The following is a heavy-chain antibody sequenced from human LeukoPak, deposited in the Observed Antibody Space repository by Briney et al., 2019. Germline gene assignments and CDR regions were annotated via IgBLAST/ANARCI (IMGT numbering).Heavy chain of an antibody. CDR1: GYSFTSYW. Sequence: GEPLKISCKGSGYSFTSYWIGWVRQMPGKCLDWMGIIYPGDSDTRYSPSFQGQVTISADKSISTACLQWSSLKASDTAMYYCARPYYYDSSGSPSHTDYWGQGTLVTVSS. CDR3: ARPYYYDSSGSPSHTDY. J-gene: IGHJ4*02. V-gene: IGHV5-51*01. CDR2: IYPGDSDT. D-gene: IGHD3-22*01.